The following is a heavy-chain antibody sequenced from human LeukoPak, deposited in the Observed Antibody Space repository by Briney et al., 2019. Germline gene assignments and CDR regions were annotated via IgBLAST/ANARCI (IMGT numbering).Heavy chain of an antibody. V-gene: IGHV3-30*04. CDR1: GFTFSSYA. CDR3: AKDRGDAPVRLTYYFDY. CDR2: ISYDGGNK. Sequence: PGGSLRLSCAASGFTFSSYAMHWVRQAPGKGLEWVAVISYDGGNKYYADSVKGRFTISRDNSKNTLYLQMNSLRAEDTAVYYCAKDRGDAPVRLTYYFDYWGQGTLVTVSS. D-gene: IGHD3-10*01. J-gene: IGHJ4*02.